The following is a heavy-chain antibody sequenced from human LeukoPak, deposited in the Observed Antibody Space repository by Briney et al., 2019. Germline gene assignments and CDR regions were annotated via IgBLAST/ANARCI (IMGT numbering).Heavy chain of an antibody. CDR3: AHSRVAATWLPYNWFDP. Sequence: SGPTLVNPTQTLTLTCTFSGFSLSTSGMCVSWIRQPPGKALEWLARIDWDDDKRYSPSLKSRLTITKDTSKNQVVLTMTNMDPVDTATYYCAHSRVAATWLPYNWFDPWGQGTLVTVSS. J-gene: IGHJ5*02. CDR1: GFSLSTSGMC. V-gene: IGHV2-5*08. CDR2: IDWDDDK. D-gene: IGHD2-15*01.